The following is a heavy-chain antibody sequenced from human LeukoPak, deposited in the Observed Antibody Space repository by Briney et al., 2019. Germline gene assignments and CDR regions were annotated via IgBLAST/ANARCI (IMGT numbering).Heavy chain of an antibody. V-gene: IGHV3-33*06. Sequence: TGGSLRLSCAASGFTFSTCHIHWVRQAPGKGREWVALVWHDGSKTYYADSVKGRFTVSRDNSKNTLYLQMNSLRAEDTAVYYCAKDSNDYGDYNYFDFWGQRTLVTVSS. CDR3: AKDSNDYGDYNYFDF. CDR1: GFTFSTCH. J-gene: IGHJ4*02. CDR2: VWHDGSKT. D-gene: IGHD4-17*01.